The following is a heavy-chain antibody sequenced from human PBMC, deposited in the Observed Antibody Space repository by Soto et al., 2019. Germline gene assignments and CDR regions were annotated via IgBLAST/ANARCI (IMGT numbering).Heavy chain of an antibody. J-gene: IGHJ6*03. D-gene: IGHD2-8*01. CDR1: GFTFSSYW. CDR2: INSDGSST. CDR3: AREGVWWLATVWYYYMDV. V-gene: IGHV3-74*01. Sequence: EVQLVESGGGLVQPGGSLRLSCAASGFTFSSYWMHWVRQAPGKGLVWVSRINSDGSSTSYADSVKGRFTISRDNAKNTLYLQMNSLRAEDTAVYYCAREGVWWLATVWYYYMDVWGKGTTVTVSS.